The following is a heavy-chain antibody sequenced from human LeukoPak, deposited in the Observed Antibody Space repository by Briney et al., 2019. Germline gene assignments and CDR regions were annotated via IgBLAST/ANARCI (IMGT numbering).Heavy chain of an antibody. CDR1: GYSISSGYY. D-gene: IGHD5-18*01. V-gene: IGHV4-38-2*01. CDR3: ARPVDTALVTGFDC. J-gene: IGHJ4*02. CDR2: IYHSGST. Sequence: SETLSLTCAVSGYSISSGYYWGWIRQPPGKGLERIGSIYHSGSTYYNPSLKSRVTISVDTSKNQFSLKLSSVTAADTAVYYCARPVDTALVTGFDCWGQGTLVTVSS.